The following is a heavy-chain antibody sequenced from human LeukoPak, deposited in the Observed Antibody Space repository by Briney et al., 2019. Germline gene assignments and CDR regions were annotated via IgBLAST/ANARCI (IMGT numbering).Heavy chain of an antibody. Sequence: SETLSLTCTVSGGSISNYYWSWIRQPAGKGPEWIGRIYSDGRTNYHLSLSSRLAMSVDTSKNQFSLKLSSVTAADTAVYYCARDLSSRGVISLDYWGQGTLVTVSS. D-gene: IGHD3-10*01. CDR1: GGSISNYY. J-gene: IGHJ4*02. CDR3: ARDLSSRGVISLDY. V-gene: IGHV4-4*07. CDR2: IYSDGRT.